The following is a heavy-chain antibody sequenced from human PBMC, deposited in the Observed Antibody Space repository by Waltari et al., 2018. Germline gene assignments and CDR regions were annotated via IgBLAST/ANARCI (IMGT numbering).Heavy chain of an antibody. CDR1: GYTFTGYY. V-gene: IGHV1-69*01. D-gene: IGHD3-10*01. Sequence: QVQLVQSGAEVKKPGASVKVSCKASGYTFTGYYMHWVRQAPGQGLEWMGGIIPIFGTANYAQKFQGRVTITTDESTSTAYMELSSLRSEDTAVYYCAEGFRESYGMDVWGQGTTVTVSS. CDR2: IIPIFGTA. J-gene: IGHJ6*02. CDR3: AEGFRESYGMDV.